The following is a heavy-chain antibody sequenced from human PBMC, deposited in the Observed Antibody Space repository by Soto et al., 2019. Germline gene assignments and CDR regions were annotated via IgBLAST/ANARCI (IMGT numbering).Heavy chain of an antibody. CDR1: GFTFSNYV. V-gene: IGHV3-23*01. D-gene: IGHD4-17*01. CDR3: AKRVNGDYGYYYYYMDV. J-gene: IGHJ6*03. CDR2: ISGSGASP. Sequence: LRLSCAASGFTFSNYVMTWVRQAPGKGLHWVSTISGSGASPYYADSVKGRFTISRDNSKNILFLQMNSLRAEDTAVYYCAKRVNGDYGYYYYYMDVWGKGTTVTVSS.